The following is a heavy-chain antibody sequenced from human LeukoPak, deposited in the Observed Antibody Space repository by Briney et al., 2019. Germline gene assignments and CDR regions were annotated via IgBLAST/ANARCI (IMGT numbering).Heavy chain of an antibody. D-gene: IGHD5-12*01. CDR2: VSGSSAYT. V-gene: IGHV3-23*01. CDR3: AKSRDIVATPFDY. Sequence: GGSLRLSCAASGFTLTNYAMSWVRQAPGKGLEWVSTVSGSSAYTYYADSVKGRFTISRDNSKNTLYLQMNSLRAEDTAVYYCAKSRDIVATPFDYWGQGTLVTVSS. J-gene: IGHJ4*02. CDR1: GFTLTNYA.